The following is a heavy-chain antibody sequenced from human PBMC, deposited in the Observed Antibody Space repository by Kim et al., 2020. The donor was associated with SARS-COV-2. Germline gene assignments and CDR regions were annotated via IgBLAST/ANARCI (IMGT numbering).Heavy chain of an antibody. D-gene: IGHD2-2*02. CDR2: INPSGGST. J-gene: IGHJ6*02. CDR3: SKNIVVVPAAIAWDYYGMDV. V-gene: IGHV1-46*01. Sequence: ASVKVSCKASGYTFTSYYMHWVRQAPGQGLEWMGIINPSGGSTSYAQKFQGRFTMTRDTPTSTVYMELSSLRSEDTAVYYFSKNIVVVPAAIAWDYYGMDVWGQGTTVTVSS. CDR1: GYTFTSYY.